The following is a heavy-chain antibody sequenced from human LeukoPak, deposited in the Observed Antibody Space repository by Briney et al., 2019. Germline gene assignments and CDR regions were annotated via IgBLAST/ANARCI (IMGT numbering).Heavy chain of an antibody. J-gene: IGHJ4*02. CDR2: ISESGDAT. V-gene: IGHV3-23*01. CDR3: AKDRDY. CDR1: GFTFSSCA. Sequence: GGSLRLSCAASGFTFSSCAMSWVRQAPGKGLEWVSAISESGDATYYADSVRGRFTFSRDNSKNTLYLQMNRLRVDDTAIYYCAKDRDYWGQGTLVTVSS.